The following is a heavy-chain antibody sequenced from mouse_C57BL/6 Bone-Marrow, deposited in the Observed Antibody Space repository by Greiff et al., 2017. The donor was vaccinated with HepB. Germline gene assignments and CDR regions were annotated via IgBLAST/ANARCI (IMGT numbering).Heavy chain of an antibody. V-gene: IGHV5-9-1*02. CDR1: GFTFSSYA. CDR3: TRDPTTTIVPYFDY. CDR2: ISSGGDYI. D-gene: IGHD2-5*01. J-gene: IGHJ2*01. Sequence: EVQRVESGEGLVKPGGSLKLSCAASGFTFSSYAMSWVRQTPEKRLEWVAYISSGGDYIYYADTVKGRFTISRDNARNTLYLQMSSLKSEDTAMYYCTRDPTTTIVPYFDYWGQGTTLTVSS.